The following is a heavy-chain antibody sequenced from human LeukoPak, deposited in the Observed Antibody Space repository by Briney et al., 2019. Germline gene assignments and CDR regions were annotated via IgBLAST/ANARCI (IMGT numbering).Heavy chain of an antibody. CDR2: ISGSGGST. CDR3: AKGNVLLWFGEPGDTFDY. CDR1: GFTFSSYS. J-gene: IGHJ4*02. V-gene: IGHV3-23*01. Sequence: GGSLRLSCAASGFTFSSYSMNWVRQAPGKGLEWVSAISGSGGSTYYADSVKGRFTISRDNSKNTLYLQMNSLRAEDTAVYYCAKGNVLLWFGEPGDTFDYWGQGTLVTVSS. D-gene: IGHD3-10*01.